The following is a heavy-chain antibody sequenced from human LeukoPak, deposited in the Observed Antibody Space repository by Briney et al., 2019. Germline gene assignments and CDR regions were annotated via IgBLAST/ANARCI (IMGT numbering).Heavy chain of an antibody. D-gene: IGHD1-26*01. CDR3: ARRVPLGAGFDP. Sequence: SETLSLTCTVSGGSISSYYWSWIRQPPGKGLEWIGYIYYSGSTNYNPSLKSRVTISVDTSKNQFSLKLSSVTAADTAVYYCARRVPLGAGFDPWGQGTLVTVSS. CDR2: IYYSGST. CDR1: GGSISSYY. V-gene: IGHV4-59*08. J-gene: IGHJ5*02.